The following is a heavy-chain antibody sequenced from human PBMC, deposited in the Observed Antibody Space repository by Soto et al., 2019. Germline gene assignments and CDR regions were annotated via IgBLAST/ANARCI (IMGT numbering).Heavy chain of an antibody. CDR3: ARDLVPGYTGFSDY. V-gene: IGHV1-18*01. CDR1: GGTFSSYA. Sequence: EASVKVSCKASGGTFSSYAINWVRQAPGQGLEWMGWISAYNGNTNFAQKLQGRVSLTTDTSSTTAYMELRSLTSDDTAVYYCARDLVPGYTGFSDYWGQGTLVTVSS. CDR2: ISAYNGNT. D-gene: IGHD5-12*01. J-gene: IGHJ4*02.